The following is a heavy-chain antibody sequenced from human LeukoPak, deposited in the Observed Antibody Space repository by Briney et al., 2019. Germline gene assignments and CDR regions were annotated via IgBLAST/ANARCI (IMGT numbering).Heavy chain of an antibody. D-gene: IGHD3-16*01. CDR1: GFSFDTHG. J-gene: IGHJ4*02. Sequence: PGRSLRLSCAASGFSFDTHGMHWVRQAPGKGLEWVAVIWYDGSKKYYADSVKGRFTISRDNSKKSLFLQMNSLRAEDMALYYCARDVFADSSGGSFDFWGQGTLVTVSS. CDR3: ARDVFADSSGGSFDF. CDR2: IWYDGSKK. V-gene: IGHV3-33*01.